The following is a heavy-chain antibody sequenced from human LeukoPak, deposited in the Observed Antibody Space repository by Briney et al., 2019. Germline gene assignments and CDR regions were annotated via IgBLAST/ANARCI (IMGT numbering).Heavy chain of an antibody. CDR1: GYTSTNYG. J-gene: IGHJ3*02. CDR3: ARDRWSSSSSEGTLDI. D-gene: IGHD6-6*01. V-gene: IGHV1-18*01. Sequence: ASVKVSCKASGYTSTNYGISWVRQAPGQGLDWMGWISAYNGNKVYAQELQGRVTMTTDTSTSTAYMELRSLRSDDTAVYYCARDRWSSSSSEGTLDIWGQGTMVTVSS. CDR2: ISAYNGNK.